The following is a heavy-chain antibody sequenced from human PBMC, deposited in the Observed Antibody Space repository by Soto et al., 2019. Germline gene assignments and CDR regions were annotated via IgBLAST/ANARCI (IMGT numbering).Heavy chain of an antibody. CDR2: INHSGST. CDR3: AGVNVAGYCSGGSRYSENPYCCRMDV. CDR1: GGSFSGYY. D-gene: IGHD2-15*01. Sequence: SETLSLTCAVYGGSFSGYYWSWIRQPPGKGLEWIGEINHSGSTNYNPSLKSRVTISVDTSKNQFSLKLSSVTAADTAVYYCAGVNVAGYCSGGSRYSENPYCCRMDVWGQGTPVTVSS. V-gene: IGHV4-34*01. J-gene: IGHJ6*02.